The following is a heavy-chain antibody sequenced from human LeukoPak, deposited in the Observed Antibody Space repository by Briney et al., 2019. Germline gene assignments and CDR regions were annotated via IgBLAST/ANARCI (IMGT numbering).Heavy chain of an antibody. CDR1: GFTFSSYA. Sequence: PGGSLRLSCAASGFTFSSYAMSWVRRAPGKGLEWVSAISGCGGSTYYADSVKGRFTISRDNSKNTLYLQMNSLRAEDTAVYYCAKTPPSGIAVAGVFDYWGQGTLVTVSS. V-gene: IGHV3-23*01. CDR3: AKTPPSGIAVAGVFDY. J-gene: IGHJ4*02. CDR2: ISGCGGST. D-gene: IGHD6-19*01.